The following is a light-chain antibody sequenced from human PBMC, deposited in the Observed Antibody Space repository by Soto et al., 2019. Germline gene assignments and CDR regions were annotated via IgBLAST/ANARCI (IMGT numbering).Light chain of an antibody. V-gene: IGKV1-9*01. CDR1: QGLSSY. CDR2: ASS. Sequence: IQLTQSPAFMSASIGDRVTITCRASQGLSSYLAWYQQKPGKAPNLLIYASSTLQSGVPSRFGGSGSGTEFTLTISSLQPEDSATYYCQQLNNYPPAFGQGTRLEIK. J-gene: IGKJ5*01. CDR3: QQLNNYPPA.